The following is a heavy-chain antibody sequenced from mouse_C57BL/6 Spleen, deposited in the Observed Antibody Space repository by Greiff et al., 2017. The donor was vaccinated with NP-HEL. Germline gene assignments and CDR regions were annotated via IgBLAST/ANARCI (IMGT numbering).Heavy chain of an antibody. CDR2: IYPGDGDT. CDR3: ARPYGSSYVKGFGAMDY. D-gene: IGHD1-1*01. J-gene: IGHJ4*01. CDR1: GYAFSSYW. V-gene: IGHV1-80*01. Sequence: QVQLKESGAELVKPGASVKISCKASGYAFSSYWMNWVKQRPGKGLEWIGQIYPGDGDTNYNGKFKGKATLTADKSSSTAYMQLSSLTSEDSAVYFCARPYGSSYVKGFGAMDYWGQGTSVTVSS.